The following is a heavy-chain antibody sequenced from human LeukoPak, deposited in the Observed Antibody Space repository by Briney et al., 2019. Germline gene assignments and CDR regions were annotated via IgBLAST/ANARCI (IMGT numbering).Heavy chain of an antibody. V-gene: IGHV3-74*01. D-gene: IGHD4-17*01. CDR2: INSDGGST. CDR1: VFTLRSYW. CDR3: ARSPYGGYGDN. J-gene: IGHJ4*02. Sequence: PGGSLRLSPAHSVFTLRSYWMHWVRPPLRKGLLWFSRINSDGGSTTYADYVKSRFTISRDNARNTLYLQMNSLRAEDTAVYYCARSPYGGYGDNWGQGTLVTVSS.